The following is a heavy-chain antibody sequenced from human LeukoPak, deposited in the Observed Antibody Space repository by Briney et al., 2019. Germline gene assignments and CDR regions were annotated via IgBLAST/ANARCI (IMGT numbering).Heavy chain of an antibody. Sequence: ASVKVSCKVSGYTLTELSMHWVRQAPGKGLEWMGGFDPEDGETIYAQKFQGRVTMTEDTSTDTAYMELSSLRSEDTAVYYCATDFVAAAGDYYYGMDVWGQGTTVTVSS. D-gene: IGHD6-13*01. V-gene: IGHV1-24*01. CDR1: GYTLTELS. J-gene: IGHJ6*02. CDR3: ATDFVAAAGDYYYGMDV. CDR2: FDPEDGET.